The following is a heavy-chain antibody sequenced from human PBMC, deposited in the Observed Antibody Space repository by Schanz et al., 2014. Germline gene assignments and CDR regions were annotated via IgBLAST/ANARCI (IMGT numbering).Heavy chain of an antibody. D-gene: IGHD3-10*01. CDR3: VSSGSYSSYAC. J-gene: IGHJ4*02. V-gene: IGHV3-48*01. Sequence: EVQLVESGGGLVQPGGSLRLSCAASGFSFSSYAMGWVRQARGKGPEWVSYIRSSSTPIYYADSVKGRFTISRDNAKNSLYLQMNSLRAEDTAVYHCVSSGSYSSYACWGQGTLVTVSS. CDR2: IRSSSTPI. CDR1: GFSFSSYA.